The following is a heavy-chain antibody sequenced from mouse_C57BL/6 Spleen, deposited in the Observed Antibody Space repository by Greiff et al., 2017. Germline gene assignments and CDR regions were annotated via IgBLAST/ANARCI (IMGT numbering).Heavy chain of an antibody. V-gene: IGHV1-72*01. D-gene: IGHD1-1*01. Sequence: QVQLQQPGAELVKPGASVKLSCKASGYTFTSYWMHWVKQRPGRGLEWIGRIDPNSGGTKYNEKFKSKATLTVDKPSSTAYMQLSSLTSGDSAVYYCARASYYGSSRSQWFDVWGTGTTVTVSS. CDR3: ARASYYGSSRSQWFDV. CDR2: IDPNSGGT. J-gene: IGHJ1*03. CDR1: GYTFTSYW.